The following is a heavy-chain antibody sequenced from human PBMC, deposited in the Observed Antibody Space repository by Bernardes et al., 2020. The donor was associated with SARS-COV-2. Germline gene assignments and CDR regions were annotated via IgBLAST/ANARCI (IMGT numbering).Heavy chain of an antibody. CDR2: ISWDGRTT. CDR3: ATERQSLTIFGVGHDAFDF. CDR1: GFTVEDYT. D-gene: IGHD3-3*01. V-gene: IGHV3-43*01. J-gene: IGHJ3*01. Sequence: GGSLSPSCAASGFTVEDYTMHWVRQVPGKGLEWVSLISWDGRTTNPADSVKGRFFISRDSSRNTLHLQMNSLRKEDTALYYCATERQSLTIFGVGHDAFDFWGQGKMVTVSS.